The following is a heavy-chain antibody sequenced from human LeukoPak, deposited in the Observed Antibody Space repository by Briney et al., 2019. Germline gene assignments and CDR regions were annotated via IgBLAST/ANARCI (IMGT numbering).Heavy chain of an antibody. Sequence: GASVKVSCKASGYTFTSYYMHWVRQAPGQGLEWMGMINPRGGSTSYAQKFQGRVTMTRDTSTSTAYMELSSLRSEDTAVYYCASLPFEYSSSEVDNPWGQGTLVTVSS. CDR1: GYTFTSYY. CDR3: ASLPFEYSSSEVDNP. D-gene: IGHD6-6*01. CDR2: INPRGGST. J-gene: IGHJ5*02. V-gene: IGHV1-46*01.